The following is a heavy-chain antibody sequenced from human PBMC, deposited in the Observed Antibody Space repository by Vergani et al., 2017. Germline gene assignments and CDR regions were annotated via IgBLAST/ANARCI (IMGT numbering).Heavy chain of an antibody. J-gene: IGHJ4*02. CDR3: ARSRSLSYNY. CDR2: IYYSGST. Sequence: QVQLQESGPGLVKPSETLSLTCTVSGGSISSYYWSWIRQPPGKGLEWIGYIYYSGSTNYNPSLKRRVTISVDTSKNQFSLKLSSVTAVDTAVYYCARSRSLSYNYWGQGTLVTVSS. CDR1: GGSISSYY. D-gene: IGHD1-26*01. V-gene: IGHV4-59*01.